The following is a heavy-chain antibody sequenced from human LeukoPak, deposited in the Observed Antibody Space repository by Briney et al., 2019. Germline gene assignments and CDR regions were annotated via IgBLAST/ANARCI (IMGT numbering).Heavy chain of an antibody. Sequence: PGGSLRLSCAASGFTFSGYWMTWVRQVPGKGLEWVANIKQDGSEKYYVDSVKGRFTISRDNAKNSLYLQMNSLRAEDTAVYYCARGGAARLYYYYGMDVWGQGTKVTVSS. V-gene: IGHV3-7*01. CDR2: IKQDGSEK. CDR3: ARGGAARLYYYYGMDV. J-gene: IGHJ6*02. D-gene: IGHD1-26*01. CDR1: GFTFSGYW.